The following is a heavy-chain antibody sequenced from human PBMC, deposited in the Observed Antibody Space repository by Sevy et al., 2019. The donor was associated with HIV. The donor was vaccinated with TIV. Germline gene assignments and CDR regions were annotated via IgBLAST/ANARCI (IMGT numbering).Heavy chain of an antibody. CDR1: EFTSRAFA. V-gene: IGHV3-23*01. D-gene: IGHD1-7*01. Sequence: GGSLRLSCTVTEFTSRAFAMSWVRQTPEKGLEWVSSISGSGGLTHYADSVKGRFTISRDKSQGTVYLQMNSLAVDDTAVYYCAKPHWNFRADWFDTWGQGTLVTVS. CDR3: AKPHWNFRADWFDT. J-gene: IGHJ5*02. CDR2: ISGSGGLT.